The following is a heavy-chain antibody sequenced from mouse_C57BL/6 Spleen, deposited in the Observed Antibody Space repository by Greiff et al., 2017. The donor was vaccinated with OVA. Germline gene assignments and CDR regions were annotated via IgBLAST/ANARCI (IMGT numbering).Heavy chain of an antibody. D-gene: IGHD1-1*01. CDR3: AREDYGSSQSWFAY. V-gene: IGHV1-4*01. CDR1: GYTFTSYT. Sequence: QVQLQQSGAELARPGASVKMSCKASGYTFTSYTMHWVKQRPGQGLEWIGYINPSSGYTKYNQKFKDKATLTADKSSSTAYMQLSSLTSEDSAVYYCAREDYGSSQSWFAYWGQGTLVTVSA. CDR2: INPSSGYT. J-gene: IGHJ3*01.